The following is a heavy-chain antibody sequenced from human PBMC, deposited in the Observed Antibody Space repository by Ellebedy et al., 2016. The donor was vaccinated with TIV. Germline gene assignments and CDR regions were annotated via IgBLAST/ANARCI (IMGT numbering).Heavy chain of an antibody. J-gene: IGHJ3*02. CDR3: AREGYGSGHCDAFDI. Sequence: PGGSLRLSCAASGFTFSSYAMCWVRQAPGKGLEWISTISDSGSGTFFADSVRGRFIISRDNFRNTVDLQMNSLRVDETAVYYCAREGYGSGHCDAFDIWGQGIVVTVSS. V-gene: IGHV3-23*01. CDR1: GFTFSSYA. D-gene: IGHD6-19*01. CDR2: ISDSGSGT.